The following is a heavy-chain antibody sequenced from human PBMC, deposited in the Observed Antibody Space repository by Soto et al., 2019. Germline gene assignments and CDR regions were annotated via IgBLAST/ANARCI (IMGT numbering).Heavy chain of an antibody. D-gene: IGHD3-22*01. CDR1: GGSISSYY. CDR3: ARLGGFYQSLDS. J-gene: IGHJ5*01. CDR2: NYYTGTT. Sequence: QVHLQESGPGLVKPSETLSLTCTVSGGSISSYYWSWIRQPPGKGLEWIGYNYYTGTTTYNPSIKSRVSISVDSSKIQFSMHLTSVSAADPAVYYCARLGGFYQSLDSWGQGTLVTVSS. V-gene: IGHV4-59*08.